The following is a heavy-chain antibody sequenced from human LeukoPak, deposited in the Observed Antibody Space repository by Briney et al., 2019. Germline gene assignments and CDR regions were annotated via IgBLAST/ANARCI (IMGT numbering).Heavy chain of an antibody. CDR2: ISGSGGST. D-gene: IGHD3-3*01. CDR1: GFTFSSYA. J-gene: IGHJ6*02. Sequence: PGGSLRLSCAASGFTFSSYAMSWVRQAPGKGLEWVSAISGSGGSTYYADSVKGRFTISRDNSKNTLYLQMNSLRAEDTAVYYCAKGTYYDFWSGYYPYYYYGMDVWGQGTTVTVSS. V-gene: IGHV3-23*01. CDR3: AKGTYYDFWSGYYPYYYYGMDV.